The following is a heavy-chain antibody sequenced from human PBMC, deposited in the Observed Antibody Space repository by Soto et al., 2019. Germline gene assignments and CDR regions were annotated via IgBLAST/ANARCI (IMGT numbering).Heavy chain of an antibody. Sequence: QVQLVQSGAEVKKPGSSVKVSCKASGGTFSSYAISWVRQAPGQGLEWMGGIIPIFGTANYAQKFQGRVTITADESPSTAYMALSSLSSEDTAVYYCASRPLIEDYPYGMDVWGQGTTVTVSS. V-gene: IGHV1-69*12. CDR3: ASRPLIEDYPYGMDV. CDR1: GGTFSSYA. J-gene: IGHJ6*02. CDR2: IIPIFGTA.